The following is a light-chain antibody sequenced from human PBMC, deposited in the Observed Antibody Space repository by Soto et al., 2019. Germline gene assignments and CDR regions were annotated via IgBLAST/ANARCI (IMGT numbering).Light chain of an antibody. Sequence: EVLLTQSPVTLSLSPGERATLSCRASQSVSGYLSWYQQKPGQAPRLLIFDATNRATGVPVRFSGSGSGTDFTLTISSLEPEAFAVYYCQQRDSGPPYNFGQGTKVEIK. CDR2: DAT. J-gene: IGKJ2*01. V-gene: IGKV3-11*01. CDR1: QSVSGY. CDR3: QQRDSGPPYN.